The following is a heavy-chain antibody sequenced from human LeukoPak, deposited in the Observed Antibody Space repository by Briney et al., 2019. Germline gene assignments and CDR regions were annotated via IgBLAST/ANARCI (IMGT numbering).Heavy chain of an antibody. CDR1: GGTFSSYT. Sequence: ASVKVSCKASGGTFSSYTISWVRQAPGQGLEWMGRIIPILGIANYAQKFQGRVTITADKSTSTAYMELSSLRSEDTAVYYCARVRWPDYYYFDCWGQGTLVTVSS. J-gene: IGHJ4*02. CDR3: ARVRWPDYYYFDC. CDR2: IIPILGIA. V-gene: IGHV1-69*02. D-gene: IGHD2/OR15-2a*01.